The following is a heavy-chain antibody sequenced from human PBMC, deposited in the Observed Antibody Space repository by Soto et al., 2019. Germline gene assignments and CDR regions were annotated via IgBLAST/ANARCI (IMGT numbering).Heavy chain of an antibody. CDR2: ISDGGDLT. J-gene: IGHJ3*02. CDR1: GFAFSSHP. V-gene: IGHV3-23*01. Sequence: VQLLESGGGLAQPGGSLRLSCAASGFAFSSHPMSWVRQAPEKGMEWVAGISDGGDLTYNADSVRGRFTISRDNSRNTLYLQMNSLRAEDTAVYYCARRVIGSSRAFDIWGQGTMVTVSS. D-gene: IGHD3-10*01. CDR3: ARRVIGSSRAFDI.